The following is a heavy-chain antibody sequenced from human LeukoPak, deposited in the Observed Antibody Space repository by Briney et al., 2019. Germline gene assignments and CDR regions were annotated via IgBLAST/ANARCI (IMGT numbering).Heavy chain of an antibody. CDR3: ARRSGVLDSRDSRYYFDH. Sequence: SETLSLTCRVSGGSISSHYWSWIRQTPGKGLEYIGYIYYSGSTDYNPSLKSRVTISLDTSKNQFSLHLSSVTAADTAVYYCARRSGVLDSRDSRYYFDHWGQGTLVTVSS. D-gene: IGHD3-22*01. CDR1: GGSISSHY. V-gene: IGHV4-59*11. CDR2: IYYSGST. J-gene: IGHJ4*02.